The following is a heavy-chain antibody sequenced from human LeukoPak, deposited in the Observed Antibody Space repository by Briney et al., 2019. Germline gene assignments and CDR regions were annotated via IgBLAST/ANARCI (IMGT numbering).Heavy chain of an antibody. CDR2: INHSGST. CDR3: ARPNLGVRDV. D-gene: IGHD3-3*01. CDR1: GGSFSSYY. J-gene: IGHJ6*04. V-gene: IGHV4-34*01. Sequence: SETLSLTCAVSGGSFSSYYWSWIRQPPGKGLEWIGEINHSGSTNYNPSLKSRVTISVDTSKNQFSLKLSSVTAADTAVYYCARPNLGVRDVWGKGTTVTVSS.